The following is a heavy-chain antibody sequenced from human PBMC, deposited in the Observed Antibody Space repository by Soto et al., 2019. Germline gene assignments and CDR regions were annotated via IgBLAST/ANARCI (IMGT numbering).Heavy chain of an antibody. Sequence: ASVKVSCKASGYTFTYNFMHCVLQSPLQGLEWMGIINPSGGTTRAAQKFQGRVTMTRDTSTSTVYMELSSLRSEDTAVYYCARGSHIAVDHYKKYYFDYWGQGTLVTVSS. CDR1: GYTFTYNF. CDR3: ARGSHIAVDHYKKYYFDY. J-gene: IGHJ4*02. V-gene: IGHV1-46*01. CDR2: INPSGGTT. D-gene: IGHD2-15*01.